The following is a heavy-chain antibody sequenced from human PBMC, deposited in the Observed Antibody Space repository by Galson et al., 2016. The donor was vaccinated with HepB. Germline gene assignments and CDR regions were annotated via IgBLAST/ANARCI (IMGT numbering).Heavy chain of an antibody. CDR1: GFTFSDYY. Sequence: SLRLSCAASGFTFSDYYMSWIRQAPGKGLEWVSYISPSSSDIKHADSVIGRFSISRDNAKNSLYRQMNTLGVEDTAVYYCASPSGRYSVHTFDLWGQGKMVTVSS. CDR3: ASPSGRYSVHTFDL. J-gene: IGHJ3*01. V-gene: IGHV3-11*06. CDR2: ISPSSSDI. D-gene: IGHD1-26*01.